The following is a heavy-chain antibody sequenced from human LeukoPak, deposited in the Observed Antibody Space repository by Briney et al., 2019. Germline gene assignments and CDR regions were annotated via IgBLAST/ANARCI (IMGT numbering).Heavy chain of an antibody. CDR2: IYYSGST. J-gene: IGHJ4*02. V-gene: IGHV4-59*01. Sequence: SETLSLTCTVSGGSISSYYWSWIRQPPGKGLEWIGYIYYSGSTNYNPSLKSRVTISVDTSKNQFSLKLSSVTAADTAVYYCASSMYMGNFDYWGQGTLVTVSS. D-gene: IGHD7-27*01. CDR1: GGSISSYY. CDR3: ASSMYMGNFDY.